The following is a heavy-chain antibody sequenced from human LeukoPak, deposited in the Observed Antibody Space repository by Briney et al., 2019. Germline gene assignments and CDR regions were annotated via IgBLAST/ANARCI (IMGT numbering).Heavy chain of an antibody. Sequence: GASVKVSCKASGYTFTTYYMHWVRQAPGQGLEWMGIINPSGGSTNYAQRFQGRVAMTRDTSTNTFYMELSSLRSDDTAVYYCARDCGNHCFDPWGQGTLVTVSS. J-gene: IGHJ5*02. V-gene: IGHV1-46*01. CDR3: ARDCGNHCFDP. CDR1: GYTFTTYY. CDR2: INPSGGST. D-gene: IGHD1-1*01.